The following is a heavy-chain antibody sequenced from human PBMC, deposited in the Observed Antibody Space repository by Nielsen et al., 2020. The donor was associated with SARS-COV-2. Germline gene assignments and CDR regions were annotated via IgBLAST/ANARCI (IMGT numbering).Heavy chain of an antibody. CDR2: IGTAGDT. D-gene: IGHD5-18*01. CDR3: ARDLWGYGAPWDYYYYGMDV. Sequence: GGSLRLSCAASGFTFSSYDMHWVRQATGKGLEWVSAIGTAGDTYYPGSVKGRFTISRENAKNSLYLQMNSLRAEDTAVYYCARDLWGYGAPWDYYYYGMDVWGQGTTVTVSS. V-gene: IGHV3-13*01. CDR1: GFTFSSYD. J-gene: IGHJ6*02.